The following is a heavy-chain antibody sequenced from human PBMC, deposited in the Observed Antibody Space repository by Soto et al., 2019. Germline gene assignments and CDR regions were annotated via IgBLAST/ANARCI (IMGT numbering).Heavy chain of an antibody. Sequence: GASVKVSCKASGGTFSSYAISWVRQAPGQGLEWMGGIIPIFGTANYAQKFQGRVTITADKSTSTAYMELSSLRSEDTAVYYCARDADYDILTGYSIWFDPWGQGTLVTVSS. CDR1: GGTFSSYA. D-gene: IGHD3-9*01. CDR2: IIPIFGTA. CDR3: ARDADYDILTGYSIWFDP. V-gene: IGHV1-69*06. J-gene: IGHJ5*02.